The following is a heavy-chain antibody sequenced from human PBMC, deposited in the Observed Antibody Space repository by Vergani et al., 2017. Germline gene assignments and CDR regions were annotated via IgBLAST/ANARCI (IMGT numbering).Heavy chain of an antibody. CDR2: INPSGGST. CDR3: ARVPPKYDVWSGTDPFDD. D-gene: IGHD3-3*01. J-gene: IGHJ4*02. V-gene: IGHV1-46*01. CDR1: GYTFTSYY. Sequence: QVQLVQSGAEVKKPGASVKVSCKASGYTFTSYYMHWVRQAPGQGLAWMGRINPSGGSTSYAQKFPGRVTMTRDTSTRTVYMERSSLRSEDTAVYYCARVPPKYDVWSGTDPFDDWGQGTLVTVSS.